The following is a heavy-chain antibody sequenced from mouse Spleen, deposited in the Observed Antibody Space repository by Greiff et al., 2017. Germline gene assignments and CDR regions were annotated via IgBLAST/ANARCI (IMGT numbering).Heavy chain of an antibody. CDR3: AREGAYSRYDDAMDY. CDR1: GFTFSSYG. CDR2: INSNGGST. D-gene: IGHD2-14*01. J-gene: IGHJ4*01. V-gene: IGHV5-6-3*01. Sequence: EVQRVESGGGLVQPGGCLKLSCAASGFTFSSYGMSWVRQTPDKRLELVATINSNGGSTYYPDSVKGRFTISRDNAKNTLYLQMSSLKSEDTAMYYCAREGAYSRYDDAMDYWGQGTSVTVSS.